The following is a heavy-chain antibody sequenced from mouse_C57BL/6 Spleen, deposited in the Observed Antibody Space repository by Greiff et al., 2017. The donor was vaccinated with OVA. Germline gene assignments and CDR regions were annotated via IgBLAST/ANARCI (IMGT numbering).Heavy chain of an antibody. J-gene: IGHJ3*01. D-gene: IGHD1-1*02. Sequence: EVQLVESGGGLVKPGGSLKLSCAASGFTFSSYTMSWVRQTPEKRLEWVATISGGGGNTYYPDSVKGRFTISRDNAKNTLYLQMSSLRSEDTALYYCARPPYYDGGFAYWGQGTLVTVSA. CDR2: ISGGGGNT. CDR3: ARPPYYDGGFAY. V-gene: IGHV5-9*01. CDR1: GFTFSSYT.